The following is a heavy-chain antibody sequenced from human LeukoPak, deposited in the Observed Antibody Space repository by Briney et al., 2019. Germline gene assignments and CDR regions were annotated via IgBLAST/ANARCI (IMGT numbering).Heavy chain of an antibody. CDR1: GFTFSSYA. V-gene: IGHV3-23*01. CDR2: ISGSGGST. J-gene: IGHJ4*02. Sequence: TGGSLRLFCAASGFTFSSYAMGWVRQAPGKGLEWVSAISGSGGSTYYADSVKGRFTISRDNSKNTLYLQMNSLRAEDTAVYYCAKDLSYGDMFDYWGQGTLVTVSS. CDR3: AKDLSYGDMFDY. D-gene: IGHD4-17*01.